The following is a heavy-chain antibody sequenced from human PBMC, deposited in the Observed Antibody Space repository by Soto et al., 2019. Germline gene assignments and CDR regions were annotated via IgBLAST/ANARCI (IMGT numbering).Heavy chain of an antibody. CDR2: IYYSGST. V-gene: IGHV4-31*03. J-gene: IGHJ4*02. CDR3: ARGDRKRYYFDY. Sequence: QVQLQESGPGLVKPSQTLSLTCTVSGGSISSGGYYWSWIRQHPGKGLEWIGCIYYSGSTYYNPSLKSRVTISVDTSKNQFSLKLSSVTAADTAVYYCARGDRKRYYFDYWGQGTLVTVSS. CDR1: GGSISSGGYY.